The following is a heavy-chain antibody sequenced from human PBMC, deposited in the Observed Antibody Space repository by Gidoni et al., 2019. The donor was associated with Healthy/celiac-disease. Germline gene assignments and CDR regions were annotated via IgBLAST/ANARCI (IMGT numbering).Heavy chain of an antibody. CDR1: GGSISSYY. V-gene: IGHV4-59*01. CDR2: IYYSGGT. Sequence: QVQLQESGPGLVKPSETLSLTCTVPGGSISSYYWSWIRQPPGKGLEWIGYIYYSGGTNYNPSLKSRVTISVDTSKNQFSLKLSSVTAADTAVYYCARASLKALTFDPWGQGTLVTVSS. CDR3: ARASLKALTFDP. J-gene: IGHJ5*02.